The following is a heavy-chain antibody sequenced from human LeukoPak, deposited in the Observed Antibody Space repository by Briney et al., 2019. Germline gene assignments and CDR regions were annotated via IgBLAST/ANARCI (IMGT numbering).Heavy chain of an antibody. CDR1: GYTLTELS. V-gene: IGHV1-24*01. J-gene: IGHJ4*02. CDR2: FDPEDGET. D-gene: IGHD6-13*01. CDR3: ATDYSSSWYFDY. Sequence: ASVKVSCKVSGYTLTELSMHWVRQAPGKGLEWMGGFDPEDGETTYAQKFQGRVTMTEDTSTDTAYMELSSLRSEDTAVYYCATDYSSSWYFDYWGQGTLVTVSS.